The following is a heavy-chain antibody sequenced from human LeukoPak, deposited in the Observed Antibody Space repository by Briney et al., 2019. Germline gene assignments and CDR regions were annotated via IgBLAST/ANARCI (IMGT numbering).Heavy chain of an antibody. CDR2: INHSGST. CDR3: ARVSYDFWSGYYRHYYYYMDV. D-gene: IGHD3-3*01. V-gene: IGHV4-34*01. CDR1: GGSFSGYY. Sequence: SETLSLTCAVYGGSFSGYYWSWIRQPPGKGLEWIGEINHSGSTYYNPSLKSRVTISVDTSKNQFSLKLSSVTAADTAVYYCARVSYDFWSGYYRHYYYYMDVWGKGTTVTISS. J-gene: IGHJ6*03.